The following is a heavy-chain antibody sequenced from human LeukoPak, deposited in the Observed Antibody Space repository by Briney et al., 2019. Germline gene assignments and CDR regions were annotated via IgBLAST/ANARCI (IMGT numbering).Heavy chain of an antibody. V-gene: IGHV1-46*01. D-gene: IGHD6-13*01. CDR3: ARESGSWHFDY. Sequence: ASVKVSCKASGYTFTSYYMHWVRQAPGQGLEWMGIINPSGGSTSYAQKFQGRVTMTTDTSTSTAYMELRNLRSDDTAVYYCARESGSWHFDYWGQGTLVTVSS. J-gene: IGHJ4*02. CDR1: GYTFTSYY. CDR2: INPSGGST.